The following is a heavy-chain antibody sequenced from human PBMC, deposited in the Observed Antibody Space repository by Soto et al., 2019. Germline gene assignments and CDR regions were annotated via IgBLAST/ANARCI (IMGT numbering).Heavy chain of an antibody. CDR3: ARDIADLSSGRRFDH. CDR1: GFTFRTYW. V-gene: IGHV3-7*01. Sequence: GGSLRLPCAASGFTFRTYWLAWVRQTPGKGLEWVANIRQDGNEKYYVYSVKGRFTISRDNARNSLYLQMNSLRAEDTAVYFCARDIADLSSGRRFDHWGQGTLVTVSS. CDR2: IRQDGNEK. J-gene: IGHJ4*02. D-gene: IGHD6-6*01.